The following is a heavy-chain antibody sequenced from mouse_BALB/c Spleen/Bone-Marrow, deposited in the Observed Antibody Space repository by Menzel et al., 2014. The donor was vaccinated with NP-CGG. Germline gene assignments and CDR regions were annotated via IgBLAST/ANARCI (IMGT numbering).Heavy chain of an antibody. CDR1: GFNIKDTY. CDR2: IDPANGNT. CDR3: ARWLLNYYAMDY. Sequence: VQLQQPGAELVKPGASVKLSCTSSGFNIKDTYMHWVKQRPEQGLEWIGRIDPANGNTKYDPKFQGKATITADTSSNTAYLQLSSLTSEDTAVYYCARWLLNYYAMDYWGQGTSVTVSS. V-gene: IGHV14-3*02. D-gene: IGHD2-3*01. J-gene: IGHJ4*01.